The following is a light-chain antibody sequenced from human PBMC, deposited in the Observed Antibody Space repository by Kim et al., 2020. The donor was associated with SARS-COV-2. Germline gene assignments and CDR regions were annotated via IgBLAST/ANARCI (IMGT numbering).Light chain of an antibody. Sequence: ASTGNRVTFTWRASQGINSYLAWYQQNPGKAPKLLIYAASTLQSWVPSRFSGSGSETDFTLTISCLQSEDFATYYCQQYYSYSWTFGQGTKVDIK. V-gene: IGKV1-8*01. CDR2: AAS. CDR1: QGINSY. J-gene: IGKJ1*01. CDR3: QQYYSYSWT.